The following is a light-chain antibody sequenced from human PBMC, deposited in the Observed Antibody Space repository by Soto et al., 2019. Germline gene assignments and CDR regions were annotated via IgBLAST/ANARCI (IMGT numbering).Light chain of an antibody. J-gene: IGKJ3*01. CDR1: QSISRY. Sequence: DIQMTQSPSSLSASVGDRVTITCRASQSISRYLNWYQQKPGKAPKLLIYAASILQSGVSSRFSGSESGTDFTLTISSLQPEDIATYFCQQSYKSPFTFGPGTKVDIK. CDR2: AAS. V-gene: IGKV1-39*01. CDR3: QQSYKSPFT.